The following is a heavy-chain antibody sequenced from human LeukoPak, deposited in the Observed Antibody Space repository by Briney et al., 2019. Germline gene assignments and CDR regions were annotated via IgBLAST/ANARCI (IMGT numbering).Heavy chain of an antibody. CDR1: GYSISSGYY. CDR2: IYHSGST. V-gene: IGHV4-38-2*02. Sequence: SETLSLTCTVSGYSISSGYYWGWIRQPPGKGLEWIGSIYHSGSTYYNPSLKSRVTISVDTSKNQFSLKLSSVTAADTAVYYCARDLKKVSSSWFDYWGQGTLVTVSS. J-gene: IGHJ4*02. CDR3: ARDLKKVSSSWFDY. D-gene: IGHD6-13*01.